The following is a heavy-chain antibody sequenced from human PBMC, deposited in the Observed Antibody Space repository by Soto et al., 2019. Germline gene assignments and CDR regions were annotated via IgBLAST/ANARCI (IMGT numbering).Heavy chain of an antibody. D-gene: IGHD1-1*01. CDR2: IYYIGTT. V-gene: IGHV4-31*03. Sequence: QVQLQESGPGLVKPSQTLSLICTVSGGSITNGFYYWSWIRQHPGKGLEWIGNIYYIGTTSYNPSLKSRVTISIDRSRSQFSLTLESVTAADTAVYFCAKNETTRPWFNPWGQGTLVTVSS. CDR3: AKNETTRPWFNP. J-gene: IGHJ5*02. CDR1: GGSITNGFYY.